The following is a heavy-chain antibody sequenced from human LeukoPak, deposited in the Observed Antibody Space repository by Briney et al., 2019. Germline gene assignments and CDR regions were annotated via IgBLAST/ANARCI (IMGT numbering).Heavy chain of an antibody. J-gene: IGHJ4*02. CDR3: ARDPIRYSSSWELGNYYFDY. Sequence: SQTLSLTCAISGDSVSSSSAAWNWIRQSPSRGLEWLGRTYYGSKWYNDYAVSVKSRITINPDTSKNQFSLQLNSVTPEDTAVYYCARDPIRYSSSWELGNYYFDYWGQGTLVTVSS. CDR1: GDSVSSSSAA. V-gene: IGHV6-1*01. CDR2: TYYGSKWYN. D-gene: IGHD6-13*01.